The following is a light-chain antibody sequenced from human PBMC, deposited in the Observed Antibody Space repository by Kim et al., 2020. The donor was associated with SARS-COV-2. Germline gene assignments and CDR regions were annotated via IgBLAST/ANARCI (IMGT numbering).Light chain of an antibody. Sequence: DIVMTQSPDSLAVSLGERATINCKSSQSVLHSSNNKNYLAWFQQKAGQPPKLLIYWASTREFGVPDRFSGSGSGTDFTLTISSLQADDVAVYYCQQYYSSPFTFGQGTKLEI. CDR1: QSVLHSSNNKNY. CDR3: QQYYSSPFT. J-gene: IGKJ2*01. CDR2: WAS. V-gene: IGKV4-1*01.